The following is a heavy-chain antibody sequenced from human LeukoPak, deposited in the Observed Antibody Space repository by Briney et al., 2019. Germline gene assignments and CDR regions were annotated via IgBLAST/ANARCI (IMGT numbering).Heavy chain of an antibody. D-gene: IGHD4-17*01. V-gene: IGHV1-18*01. J-gene: IGHJ4*02. CDR1: GYTFTSYG. CDR3: ARGDDYGDYGYYFDY. Sequence: GASVKVSCKAAGYTFTSYGISWVRQAPGHGLEWMGWISAYNGNTNYAQKLQGRVTMTTDTSTSTAYMELRSLRSDDTAVYDCARGDDYGDYGYYFDYWGQGTLVTVSS. CDR2: ISAYNGNT.